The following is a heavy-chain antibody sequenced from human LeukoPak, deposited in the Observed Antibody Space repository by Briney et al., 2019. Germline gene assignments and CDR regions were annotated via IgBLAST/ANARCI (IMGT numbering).Heavy chain of an antibody. Sequence: GGSLRLSCAASGFTFSSYWMSWVRLAPGKGLEWVANIKQDGSEKYYVDSVKGRFTISRDNAKNSLYLQMNSLRAEDTAVYYCARGVTMMYFDYWGQGTLVTVSS. CDR2: IKQDGSEK. CDR3: ARGVTMMYFDY. D-gene: IGHD3-22*01. V-gene: IGHV3-7*01. J-gene: IGHJ4*02. CDR1: GFTFSSYW.